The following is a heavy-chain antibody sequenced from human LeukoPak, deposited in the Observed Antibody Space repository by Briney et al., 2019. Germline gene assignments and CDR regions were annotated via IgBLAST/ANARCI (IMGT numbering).Heavy chain of an antibody. CDR1: GFTFDDYA. D-gene: IGHD3-3*01. CDR2: ISWNSGNI. V-gene: IGHV3-9*01. Sequence: GGSLRLSCAASGFTFDDYAMHWVRQAPGKGLEWVSGISWNSGNIGYADSVKGRFTISRDNAKNSLYLQMNSLRAEDTALYYCARGVPYDSWSGPHYSDYWGQGTLVTVSS. J-gene: IGHJ4*02. CDR3: ARGVPYDSWSGPHYSDY.